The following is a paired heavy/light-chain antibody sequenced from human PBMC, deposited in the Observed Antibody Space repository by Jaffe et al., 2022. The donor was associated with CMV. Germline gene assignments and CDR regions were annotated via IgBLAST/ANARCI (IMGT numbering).Light chain of an antibody. J-gene: IGLJ2*01. CDR1: SGPASYA. CDR2: LNSDGSH. Sequence: QVVLTQSPSASASLGASVNLTCTLSSGPASYAIAWHQQQAQKGPRFLMRLNSDGSHTKGDGIPDRFSGSSSGAERYLTISSLQSEDEADYYCQTWGTGIVFGGGTKLTVL. V-gene: IGLV4-69*01. CDR3: QTWGTGIV.
Heavy chain of an antibody. CDR2: ILPIYGTS. CDR1: GGSFSNYG. CDR3: ARVSGTTLWYYFDY. V-gene: IGHV1-69*01. J-gene: IGHJ4*02. D-gene: IGHD1-1*01. Sequence: QVQLVQSGAELKKPGSSVRISCKASGGSFSNYGITWVRQAPGQGLEWMGGILPIYGTSSYAQRFQGRVTIIADESTRTAYMELSGLRSEDTAVYYCARVSGTTLWYYFDYWGQGTLVSVSS.